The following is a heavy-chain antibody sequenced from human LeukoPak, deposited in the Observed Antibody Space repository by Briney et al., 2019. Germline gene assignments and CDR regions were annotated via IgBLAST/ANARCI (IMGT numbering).Heavy chain of an antibody. CDR1: GFTFSSYW. CDR3: ARARDYGDYVNWFDP. Sequence: PGGSLRLSCAASGFTFSSYWMHWVRQTLGKGLVWVSRINSDGSTTSYADSVKGRFTISRDNAKNTLYLQMSSLRAEDTAVYYCARARDYGDYVNWFDPWGQGTLVTVSS. V-gene: IGHV3-74*01. D-gene: IGHD4-17*01. CDR2: INSDGSTT. J-gene: IGHJ5*02.